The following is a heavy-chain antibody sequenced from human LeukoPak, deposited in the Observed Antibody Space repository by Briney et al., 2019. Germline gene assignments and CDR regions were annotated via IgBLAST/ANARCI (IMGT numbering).Heavy chain of an antibody. J-gene: IGHJ4*02. V-gene: IGHV3-23*01. CDR1: GFTFSSYT. D-gene: IGHD7-27*01. Sequence: GGSLRLSCAASGFTFSSYTMSWVRQAPGKGLEWVSTITTSDGNTYHADSVKGRFTVSRDNSKNTLFLQMNSLRAEDTAVYYCAKDGGLWVSAHWGDSWGRGTLVTVSS. CDR3: AKDGGLWVSAHWGDS. CDR2: ITTSDGNT.